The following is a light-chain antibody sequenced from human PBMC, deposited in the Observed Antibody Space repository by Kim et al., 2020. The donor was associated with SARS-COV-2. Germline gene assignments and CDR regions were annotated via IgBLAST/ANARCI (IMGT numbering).Light chain of an antibody. CDR2: GAS. Sequence: EIVLTQSPGTLSLSPGDRATLSCRASQSVSSNYIAWYQQNPGQAPRLLIYGASSRATGIPDRFGGSGSGTDFTLTISRLEPEDFAVYYCQQYGSSPRTFGQGTKLEI. V-gene: IGKV3-20*01. CDR1: QSVSSNY. CDR3: QQYGSSPRT. J-gene: IGKJ2*01.